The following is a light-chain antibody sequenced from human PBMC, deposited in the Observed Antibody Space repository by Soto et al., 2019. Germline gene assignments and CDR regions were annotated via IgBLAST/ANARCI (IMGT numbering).Light chain of an antibody. V-gene: IGKV3-15*01. J-gene: IGKJ4*01. Sequence: EVVMTQSPATVSVSPGERATLSCRASQSVSSNLAWYRQKPGQAPRLLMYGASTRATSISDRFSGSGSGTEFTLTISSLQSEDVAVYYCQQYNKWPLTFGGGTKADIK. CDR1: QSVSSN. CDR3: QQYNKWPLT. CDR2: GAS.